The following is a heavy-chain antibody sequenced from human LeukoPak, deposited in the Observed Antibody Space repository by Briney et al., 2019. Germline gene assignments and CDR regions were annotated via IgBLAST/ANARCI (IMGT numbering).Heavy chain of an antibody. J-gene: IGHJ4*02. Sequence: ASVKVSCKASGYTFTGYYMHWVRQAPGQGLEWMGWINPNSGGTNYAQKFQGRVTMTRDTSTSTAYMELRSLRSDDTAVYYCARVEASSSWYSARYYFDYWGQGTLVTVSS. D-gene: IGHD6-13*01. CDR1: GYTFTGYY. CDR3: ARVEASSSWYSARYYFDY. CDR2: INPNSGGT. V-gene: IGHV1-2*02.